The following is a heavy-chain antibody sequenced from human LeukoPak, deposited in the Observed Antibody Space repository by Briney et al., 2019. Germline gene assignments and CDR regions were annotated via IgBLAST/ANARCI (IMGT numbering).Heavy chain of an antibody. D-gene: IGHD4-23*01. V-gene: IGHV4-34*01. CDR3: ARGRGNSDY. CDR2: INHSGST. J-gene: IGHJ4*02. Sequence: SSETLSLTCAVYGGSFSGYYWSWIRQPPGKGLEWIGEINHSGSTNYNPSLKSRVSISVDTSKNQFSLKLSSVTAADTAVYYCARGRGNSDYWGQGTLVTVSS. CDR1: GGSFSGYY.